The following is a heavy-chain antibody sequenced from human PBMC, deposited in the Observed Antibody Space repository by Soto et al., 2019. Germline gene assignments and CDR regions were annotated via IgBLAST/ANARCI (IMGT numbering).Heavy chain of an antibody. J-gene: IGHJ3*02. V-gene: IGHV2-5*01. CDR2: IYWYDDK. D-gene: IGHD3-9*01. Sequence: QITLKESGPTLVKPTQTLTLTCTFSGFSLSTSGVGVGWIRQPPGKALEWLALIYWYDDKRYSPSLKSRLTITKDTSKNQVVLTMTNMDPVDTATYYCAYSRSGRYFDWSAKIYDAFDIWGQGTMVTVSS. CDR1: GFSLSTSGVG. CDR3: AYSRSGRYFDWSAKIYDAFDI.